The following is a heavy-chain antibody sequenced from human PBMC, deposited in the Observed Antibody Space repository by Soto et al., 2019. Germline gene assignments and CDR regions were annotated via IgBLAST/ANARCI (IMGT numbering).Heavy chain of an antibody. CDR2: IYYSGST. J-gene: IGHJ4*02. CDR3: ASLVPATGGIDY. D-gene: IGHD2-2*01. Sequence: LGLTCTASGGSISSYYWSWIRQPPGKGLEWIGYIYYSGSTNYNPSLKSRVTISVDTSKNQFSLKLSSVTAADTAVYYCASLVPATGGIDYWGQGTLVTVSS. CDR1: GGSISSYY. V-gene: IGHV4-59*01.